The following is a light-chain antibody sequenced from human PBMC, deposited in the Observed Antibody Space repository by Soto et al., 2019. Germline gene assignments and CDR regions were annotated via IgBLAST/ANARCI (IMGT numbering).Light chain of an antibody. Sequence: QSALTQPASVSGSLGQSITLSCTGSGGDIGAYNYVSWYQQHPGKAPKLIVYGVTHRPSGVSSRFSAPKSAYTASLTISALQAEDEADYYCCSFTTTYLDVFGPGTKLTVL. CDR2: GVT. V-gene: IGLV2-14*01. CDR1: GGDIGAYNY. J-gene: IGLJ1*01. CDR3: CSFTTTYLDV.